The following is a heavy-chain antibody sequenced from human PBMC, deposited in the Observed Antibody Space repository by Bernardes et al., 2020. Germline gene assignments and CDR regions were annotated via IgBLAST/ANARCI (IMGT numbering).Heavy chain of an antibody. Sequence: GGSLRLSCAASGFTFSSYAMSWVRQAPGKGLEWVSAISGSGGSTYYADSVKGRFTISRDNSKNTLYLQMNSLRAEDTAVYYCASNIAAAYAFGIWGQGTMVTVSS. CDR3: ASNIAAAYAFGI. V-gene: IGHV3-23*01. D-gene: IGHD6-13*01. CDR2: ISGSGGST. CDR1: GFTFSSYA. J-gene: IGHJ3*02.